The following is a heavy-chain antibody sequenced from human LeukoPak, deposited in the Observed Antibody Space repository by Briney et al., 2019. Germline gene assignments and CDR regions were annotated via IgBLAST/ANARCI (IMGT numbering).Heavy chain of an antibody. Sequence: SVKVSCKASGGTFSSYAISWVRQAPGQGLEWMGGIIPIFGTANYAQKFQGRVTITADESTSTAYMELSSLRSEDTAVYYCARGEHSYGLIHLDYWGQGTLVTVSS. V-gene: IGHV1-69*13. CDR3: ARGEHSYGLIHLDY. CDR2: IIPIFGTA. CDR1: GGTFSSYA. D-gene: IGHD5-18*01. J-gene: IGHJ4*02.